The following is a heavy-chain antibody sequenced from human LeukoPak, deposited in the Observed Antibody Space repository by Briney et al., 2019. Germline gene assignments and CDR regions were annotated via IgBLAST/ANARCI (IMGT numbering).Heavy chain of an antibody. CDR1: GYTFTGYY. D-gene: IGHD3-22*01. CDR2: INPNRGGT. Sequence: ASVKVSCKASGYTFTGYYMHWVRQAPGQGLEWMGWINPNRGGTNYAQKFQGRVTMTRDTSISTAYMELSRLRSDDTAVYYCARVPREPYYDSSGYWFLDYWGQGTLVTASS. V-gene: IGHV1-2*02. J-gene: IGHJ4*02. CDR3: ARVPREPYYDSSGYWFLDY.